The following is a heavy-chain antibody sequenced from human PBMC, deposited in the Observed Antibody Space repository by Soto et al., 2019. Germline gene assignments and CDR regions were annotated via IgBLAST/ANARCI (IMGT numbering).Heavy chain of an antibody. D-gene: IGHD2-15*01. CDR2: ISGSGGST. V-gene: IGHV3-23*01. J-gene: IGHJ5*02. Sequence: GGSLRLSCAASGFTFSSYAMSWVRQAPGKGLEWVSAISGSGGSTYYADSVKGRFTISRDNSKNTLYLQMNSLRAEDTAVYYCAKDGWNPYCSGGSCYENWFDPWGQGTLVTVSS. CDR3: AKDGWNPYCSGGSCYENWFDP. CDR1: GFTFSSYA.